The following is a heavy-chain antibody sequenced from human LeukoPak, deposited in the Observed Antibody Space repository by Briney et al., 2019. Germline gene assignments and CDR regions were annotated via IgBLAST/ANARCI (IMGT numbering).Heavy chain of an antibody. CDR2: IYYSGST. Sequence: PSETLSLTCTVSGGSISSYYWSWIRQPPGKGLEWIGYIYYSGSTNYNPSLKSRVTISVDTSKNQFSLKLSSVTAADTAVYYCATDWFHGTNDAFDIWGQGTMVTVSS. J-gene: IGHJ3*02. V-gene: IGHV4-59*01. D-gene: IGHD3/OR15-3a*01. CDR1: GGSISSYY. CDR3: ATDWFHGTNDAFDI.